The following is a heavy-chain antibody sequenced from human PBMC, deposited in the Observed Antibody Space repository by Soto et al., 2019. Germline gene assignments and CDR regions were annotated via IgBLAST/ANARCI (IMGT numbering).Heavy chain of an antibody. Sequence: SVKVSCKASGGTFSSYTISWVRQAPGQGLEWMGRIIPILGIANYAQKFQGRVTITADKSTSTAYMELSSLRSEDTAVYYCAVLGRGPLSWGVAFDIWGQGTMVTVSS. CDR2: IIPILGIA. J-gene: IGHJ3*02. CDR1: GGTFSSYT. CDR3: AVLGRGPLSWGVAFDI. V-gene: IGHV1-69*02. D-gene: IGHD3-10*01.